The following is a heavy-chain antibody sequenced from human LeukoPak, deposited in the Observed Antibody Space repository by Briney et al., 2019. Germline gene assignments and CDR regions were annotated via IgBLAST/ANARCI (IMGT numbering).Heavy chain of an antibody. Sequence: PGGSLRLSCAASGFTFKSYGMHWVRQAPGRGPEWVAVMSHDGSNTYYADSVKGRFTISRDNSKNTLYLQMNSLRAEDTAVYYCAKSYYYDTTGHGFDYWGQGTLVTVSS. D-gene: IGHD3-22*01. V-gene: IGHV3-30*18. CDR2: MSHDGSNT. CDR1: GFTFKSYG. CDR3: AKSYYYDTTGHGFDY. J-gene: IGHJ4*02.